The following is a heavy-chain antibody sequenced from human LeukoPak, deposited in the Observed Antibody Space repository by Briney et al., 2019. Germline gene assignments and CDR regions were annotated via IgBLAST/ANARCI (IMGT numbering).Heavy chain of an antibody. V-gene: IGHV4-59*01. Sequence: SETLSLTCTVSGGSISSYYWSWIRQLPGKGLEWIGYIYYSGSTNYNPSLKSRVTISVDTSKNQFSLKLSSVTAADTAVYYCARTTTWYFDLWGRGTLVTVSS. J-gene: IGHJ2*01. CDR2: IYYSGST. CDR1: GGSISSYY. D-gene: IGHD1-1*01. CDR3: ARTTTWYFDL.